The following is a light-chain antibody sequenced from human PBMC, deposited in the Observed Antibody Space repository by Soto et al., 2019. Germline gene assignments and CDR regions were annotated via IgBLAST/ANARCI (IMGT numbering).Light chain of an antibody. CDR1: NIGSKS. CDR3: QVWDSSSDHVV. CDR2: YER. V-gene: IGLV3-21*04. J-gene: IGLJ2*01. Sequence: SYELTQPPSVSVAPGKTARITCGGNNIGSKSVYWYQQKPGQAPVMVIYYERDRPSGIPERFSGSNSGNTATLTISRVEAGDEADYYCQVWDSSSDHVVFGGGTKLTVL.